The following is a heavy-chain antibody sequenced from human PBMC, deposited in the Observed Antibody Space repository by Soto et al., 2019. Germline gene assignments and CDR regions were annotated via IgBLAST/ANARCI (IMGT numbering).Heavy chain of an antibody. CDR1: GGSISSYY. CDR2: VYYTGST. D-gene: IGHD6-19*01. CDR3: ARSVAVPGAHIDY. V-gene: IGHV4-59*01. J-gene: IGHJ4*02. Sequence: PSETLSLTCTVSGGSISSYYWSWIRQSPGKGLEWLGYVYYTGSTNYSPSLRSRVSISVDTSKNEFSLRLSSVTAADTAVYFCARSVAVPGAHIDYWGQGTQVTSP.